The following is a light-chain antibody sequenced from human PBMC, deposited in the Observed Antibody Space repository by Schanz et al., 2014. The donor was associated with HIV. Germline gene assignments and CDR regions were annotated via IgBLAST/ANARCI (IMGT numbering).Light chain of an antibody. CDR2: AAS. V-gene: IGKV1-39*01. J-gene: IGKJ1*01. CDR3: QQSHSAPWT. Sequence: DVQLTQSPSSLSASVGDRVTITCRTSQSIKYYLNWYQQKPGKAPKVLIYAASSLQSGVPSRFSGSGSGTDFTLTISSLQPEDFATYYCQQSHSAPWTFGQGTKVEIK. CDR1: QSIKYY.